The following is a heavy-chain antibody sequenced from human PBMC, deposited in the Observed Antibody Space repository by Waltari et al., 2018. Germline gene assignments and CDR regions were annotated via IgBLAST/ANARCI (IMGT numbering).Heavy chain of an antibody. V-gene: IGHV4-59*01. CDR2: IYYSGST. CDR1: GGSISSYY. Sequence: QVQLQESGPGLVKPSETLSLTCTVPGGSISSYYWSWIRQPPGKGLEWIGYIYYSGSTSYMPTLESRVTIAVDTSENQFSLKLGSVTAADTAVYYCARGYSSGWYGYFDYWGQGTLVTVSS. J-gene: IGHJ4*01. D-gene: IGHD6-19*01. CDR3: ARGYSSGWYGYFDY.